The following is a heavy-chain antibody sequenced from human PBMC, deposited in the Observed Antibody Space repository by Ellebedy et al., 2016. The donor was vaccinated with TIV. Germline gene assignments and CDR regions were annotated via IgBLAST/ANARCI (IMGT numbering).Heavy chain of an antibody. CDR2: ISYDGTTK. D-gene: IGHD3-22*01. CDR3: ATSAVGHSHGYYFDY. V-gene: IGHV3-30-3*01. Sequence: GESLKISCTVSGLTFSSYPIHWVRLAPGKGLEWVTLISYDGTTKYNADSVRGRFTISRDISKNTVYLQMNNLGGDDTALYYCATSAVGHSHGYYFDYWGQGTLVTVSP. CDR1: GLTFSSYP. J-gene: IGHJ4*02.